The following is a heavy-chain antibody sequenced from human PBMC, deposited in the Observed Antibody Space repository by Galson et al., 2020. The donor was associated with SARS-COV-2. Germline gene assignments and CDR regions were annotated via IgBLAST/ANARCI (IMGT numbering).Heavy chain of an antibody. CDR2: IWYDGSNK. Sequence: GGSLRLSCAASGFTFSSYGMHWVRQAPGKGLEWVAVIWYDGSNKYYADSVKGRFTISRDNSKNTLYLQMNSLRAEDTAVYYCARDARYYDILTGYYPPYYYCGMDVWGQGTTVTVSS. CDR1: GFTFSSYG. CDR3: ARDARYYDILTGYYPPYYYCGMDV. D-gene: IGHD3-9*01. V-gene: IGHV3-33*01. J-gene: IGHJ6*02.